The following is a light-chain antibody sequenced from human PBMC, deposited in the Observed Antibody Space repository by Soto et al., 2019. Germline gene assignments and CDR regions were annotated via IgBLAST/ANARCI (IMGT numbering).Light chain of an antibody. J-gene: IGKJ5*01. V-gene: IGKV1-9*01. Sequence: DIQLTQSPSFLSASVGDRVTITCRASQAISSYLAWYQQKPGKAPKLLIYAASTLQSGVPSRFSGSGSGTEFTLKISPLQPEDFATYYCQQLDSNPVTFGQGTRLEIK. CDR2: AAS. CDR3: QQLDSNPVT. CDR1: QAISSY.